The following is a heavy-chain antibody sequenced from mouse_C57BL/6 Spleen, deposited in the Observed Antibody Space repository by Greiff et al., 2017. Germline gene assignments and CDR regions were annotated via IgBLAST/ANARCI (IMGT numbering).Heavy chain of an antibody. J-gene: IGHJ4*01. V-gene: IGHV5-9-1*02. CDR1: GFTFSSYA. D-gene: IGHD3-2*02. CDR2: ISSGGVYS. CDR3: TREGKTAQATGYAMDY. Sequence: EVKLMESGEGLVKPGGSLKLSCAASGFTFSSYAMSWVRQTPEKRLEWVAYISSGGVYSYYADTVKGRFTISGDNARNTLYLQMSSLKSEDTAMYYCTREGKTAQATGYAMDYWGQGTSVTVSS.